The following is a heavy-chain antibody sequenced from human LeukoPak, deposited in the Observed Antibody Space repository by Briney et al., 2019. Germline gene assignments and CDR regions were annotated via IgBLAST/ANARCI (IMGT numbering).Heavy chain of an antibody. J-gene: IGHJ4*02. D-gene: IGHD3-22*01. V-gene: IGHV5-51*01. CDR3: ARTNSLYYYDSSGPYDNFDY. CDR1: GYSFTNYW. Sequence: GESLKIPCQASGYSFTNYWIGWVRQMPGKGLEWMGIIYPGDSDTRYSPSFQGQVTISADKSISTAYLQWSSLKASDTAMYYCARTNSLYYYDSSGPYDNFDYWGQGTLVTVSS. CDR2: IYPGDSDT.